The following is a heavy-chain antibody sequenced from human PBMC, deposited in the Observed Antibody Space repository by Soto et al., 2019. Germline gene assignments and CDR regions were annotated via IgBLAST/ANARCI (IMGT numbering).Heavy chain of an antibody. Sequence: GGSLRLSCAASGFTFSSYSMNWVRQAPGKGLEWVSYISSSSSTIYYADSVKGRFTISRDNAKNSLYLQMNSLRAEDTAVYYCAMTDYYYYMDVWGKGTTVTVSS. CDR3: AMTDYYYYMDV. CDR1: GFTFSSYS. CDR2: ISSSSSTI. V-gene: IGHV3-48*01. J-gene: IGHJ6*03.